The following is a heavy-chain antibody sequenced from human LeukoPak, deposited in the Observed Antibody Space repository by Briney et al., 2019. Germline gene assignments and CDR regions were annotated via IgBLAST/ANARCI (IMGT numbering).Heavy chain of an antibody. Sequence: GESLKISCKGSGYSFTSYWISWVRQMPGKGLEWMGRIDPSDSYTNYSPSFQGHVTISADKSISTAYLQWSSLKASDAAMYYCARAGDSSGSPNYYYYGKDVWGQGTTVTVSS. CDR1: GYSFTSYW. CDR3: ARAGDSSGSPNYYYYGKDV. D-gene: IGHD6-19*01. J-gene: IGHJ6*02. V-gene: IGHV5-10-1*01. CDR2: IDPSDSYT.